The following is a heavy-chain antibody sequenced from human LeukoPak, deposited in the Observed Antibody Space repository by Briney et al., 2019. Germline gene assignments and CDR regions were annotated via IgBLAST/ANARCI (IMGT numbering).Heavy chain of an antibody. V-gene: IGHV3-30*18. D-gene: IGHD2-21*02. Sequence: GRSLRLSCGASGFTFSSYGMHWVRQAPGKGPEWVAVIPYEGSNKYYADSVKGRFTISRDNSKNTLYLQMNSLKAEDTAVYYCAKDGCGGDCYHYFGMDVWGQGTTVTVSS. CDR3: AKDGCGGDCYHYFGMDV. J-gene: IGHJ6*02. CDR1: GFTFSSYG. CDR2: IPYEGSNK.